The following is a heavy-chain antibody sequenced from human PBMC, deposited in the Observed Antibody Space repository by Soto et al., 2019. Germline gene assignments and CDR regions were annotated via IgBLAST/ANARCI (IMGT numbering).Heavy chain of an antibody. V-gene: IGHV1-69*12. CDR2: IIPIFGTA. D-gene: IGHD6-13*01. Sequence: QVQLVQSGAEVKKPGSSVKVSCKASGGTFSSYAISWVRQAPGQGLEWMGGIIPIFGTANYAQKFQGRVTITADESTSTAYMELSSLRSEDTAVYYWARTIPIAAAGTSWFDPWGQGTLVTVSS. CDR1: GGTFSSYA. CDR3: ARTIPIAAAGTSWFDP. J-gene: IGHJ5*02.